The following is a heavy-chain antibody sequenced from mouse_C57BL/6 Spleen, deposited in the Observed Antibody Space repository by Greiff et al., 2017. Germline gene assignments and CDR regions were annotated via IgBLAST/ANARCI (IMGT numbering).Heavy chain of an antibody. Sequence: QVQLQQPGAELVKPGASVKLSCKASGYTFTSYWMHWVKQRPGQGLEWIGMIHPNSGSTNYNEKFKSKATLTVDKSSSTAYMQLSSLTSEDSAVYYGARNGGLRYFDYWGQGTTLTVSS. CDR2: IHPNSGST. CDR3: ARNGGLRYFDY. D-gene: IGHD2-4*01. CDR1: GYTFTSYW. V-gene: IGHV1-64*01. J-gene: IGHJ2*01.